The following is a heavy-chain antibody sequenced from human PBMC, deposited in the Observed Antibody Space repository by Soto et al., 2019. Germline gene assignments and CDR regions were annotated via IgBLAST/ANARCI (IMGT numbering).Heavy chain of an antibody. Sequence: PSETLSLTCTVSGGSISSGSYYWSWIRQHPGKGLEWIGYIYYSGSTYYNPSLKSRVTISVDTSKNQFSLKLSSVTAADTAAYYCAREKTATQDAFDIWGQGTMFTVSS. CDR3: AREKTATQDAFDI. J-gene: IGHJ3*02. V-gene: IGHV4-31*03. D-gene: IGHD2-21*02. CDR1: GGSISSGSYY. CDR2: IYYSGST.